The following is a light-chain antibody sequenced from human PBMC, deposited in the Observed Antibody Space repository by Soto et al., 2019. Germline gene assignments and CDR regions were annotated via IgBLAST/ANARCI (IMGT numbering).Light chain of an antibody. CDR3: CSYAGSSTFWV. CDR1: SSDVGNYNL. Sequence: QSALTQPASVSGSLGQSITISCTGTSSDVGNYNLVSRYQQHPGKAPKLMIYEGSKRPSGVSNRFSGSKSGNTASLTISGLQAEDEADYCCCSYAGSSTFWVFGGGTKLTVL. V-gene: IGLV2-23*01. CDR2: EGS. J-gene: IGLJ3*02.